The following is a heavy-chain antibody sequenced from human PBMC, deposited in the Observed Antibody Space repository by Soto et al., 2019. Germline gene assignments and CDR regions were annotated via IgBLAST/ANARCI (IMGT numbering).Heavy chain of an antibody. V-gene: IGHV3-33*01. Sequence: QVQLVESGGGVVQPGRSLRLSCAASGFTFSSYGMHWVRQAPGKGLEWVAVIWYDGSNNYYADSVKGRFTISRDKSKNTLYLQMNSLRAEDTAVYYCARVRGRDGYNSLDYWGQGTLVTVSS. J-gene: IGHJ4*02. CDR1: GFTFSSYG. CDR2: IWYDGSNN. CDR3: ARVRGRDGYNSLDY. D-gene: IGHD5-12*01.